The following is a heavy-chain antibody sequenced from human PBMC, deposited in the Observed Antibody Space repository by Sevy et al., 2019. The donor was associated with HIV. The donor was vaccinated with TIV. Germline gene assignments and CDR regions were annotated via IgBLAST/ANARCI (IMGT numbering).Heavy chain of an antibody. CDR3: VKERVGYISSWYYFDY. D-gene: IGHD6-13*01. Sequence: GGSLRLSCAVSGFTVNTYAMSWVRQAPGKGLEWVAVINNSGGSTDYADSVRGRFSISRDNPNVYLEMNSLRVEDTAVYYCVKERVGYISSWYYFDYWGQGTLVTDSS. CDR1: GFTVNTYA. CDR2: INNSGGST. J-gene: IGHJ4*02. V-gene: IGHV3-23*01.